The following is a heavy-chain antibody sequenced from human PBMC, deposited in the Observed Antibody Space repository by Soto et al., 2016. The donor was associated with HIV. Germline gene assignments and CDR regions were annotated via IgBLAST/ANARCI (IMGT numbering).Heavy chain of an antibody. D-gene: IGHD6-13*01. V-gene: IGHV3-11*05. J-gene: IGHJ6*02. CDR3: ARDPPPTYGSRYGMDV. CDR2: IIYRDSDT. Sequence: VQLVESGGGLVKPGGSLTLSCAASGFTLTDYSMNWIRQAPGKGLEWISSIIYRDSDTYYLGSVKGRFITSRDSAKNSVSLQMNSLRAEDTAVYYCARDPPPTYGSRYGMDVWGRGTTVTVSS. CDR1: GFTLTDYS.